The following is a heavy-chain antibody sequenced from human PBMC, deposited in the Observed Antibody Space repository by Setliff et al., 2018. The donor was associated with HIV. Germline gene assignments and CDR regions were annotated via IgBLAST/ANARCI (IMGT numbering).Heavy chain of an antibody. V-gene: IGHV4-59*01. CDR3: ARGLTAPAAAGS. CDR1: GGSISSYY. CDR2: IYYSGSS. J-gene: IGHJ5*02. Sequence: SETLSLTCTVSGGSISSYYWSVFRQPPGKGLEWIGYIYYSGSSNYNPSLKSRVTVSVDTSKNQFSLKLSSVTTADTAVYYCARGLTAPAAAGSWGQGMLVTVSS. D-gene: IGHD6-13*01.